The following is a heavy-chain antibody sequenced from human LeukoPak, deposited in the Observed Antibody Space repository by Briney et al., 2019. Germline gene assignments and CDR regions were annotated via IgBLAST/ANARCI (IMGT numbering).Heavy chain of an antibody. Sequence: GGSLRLSCAASGFTFSSYAMSWVRQAPGKGLEWVSAISGSGGSTYYADSVKGRFTISRDNSKNTLYLQMNSLRAEDTAVYYCARDRTRYSYGPGGAFDLWGQGTMVTVSS. CDR2: ISGSGGST. CDR1: GFTFSSYA. J-gene: IGHJ3*01. V-gene: IGHV3-23*01. D-gene: IGHD5-18*01. CDR3: ARDRTRYSYGPGGAFDL.